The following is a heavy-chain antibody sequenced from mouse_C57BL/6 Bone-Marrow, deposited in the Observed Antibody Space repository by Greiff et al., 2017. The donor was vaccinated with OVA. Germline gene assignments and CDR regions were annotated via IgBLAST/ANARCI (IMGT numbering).Heavy chain of an antibody. V-gene: IGHV1-81*01. D-gene: IGHD2-2*01. J-gene: IGHJ3*01. CDR1: GYTFTSYG. CDR3: ARGAIYYGYDGGFAY. CDR2: IYPRSGNT. Sequence: QVHVKQSGAELARPGASVKLSCKASGYTFTSYGISWVKQRTGQGLEWIGEIYPRSGNTYYNEKFKGKATLTADKSSSTAYMELRSLTSEDSAVYFCARGAIYYGYDGGFAYWGQGTLVTVSA.